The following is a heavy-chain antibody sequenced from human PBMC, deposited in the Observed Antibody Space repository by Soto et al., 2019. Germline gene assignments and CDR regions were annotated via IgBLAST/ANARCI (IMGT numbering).Heavy chain of an antibody. V-gene: IGHV4-4*02. Sequence: SETLSLTCTVSGGSMSSSNWWNWVRQSPGKGLEWIGEAHHSGRTNYNPSLKSRVTISVDTSKNQFSLNLSSVTAADTAVYFCARLTPQWPYLDYWGQGTLVTVSS. CDR2: AHHSGRT. D-gene: IGHD6-19*01. CDR1: GGSMSSSNW. CDR3: ARLTPQWPYLDY. J-gene: IGHJ4*02.